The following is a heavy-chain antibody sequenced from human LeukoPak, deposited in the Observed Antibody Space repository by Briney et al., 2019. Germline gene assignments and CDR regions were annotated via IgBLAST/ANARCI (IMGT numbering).Heavy chain of an antibody. D-gene: IGHD4-11*01. CDR3: VRGVPKTSYYYYYMDV. J-gene: IGHJ6*03. CDR2: IKHDGSEK. Sequence: GGSLRLSRAASGFTFISYWMSWVRQAPGKGLEWVANIKHDGSEKYYVDSVKRRFTISRDNAKNSLYLQMNSLRAEDTAVYYCVRGVPKTSYYYYYMDVWGKGTTVTVSS. CDR1: GFTFISYW. V-gene: IGHV3-7*01.